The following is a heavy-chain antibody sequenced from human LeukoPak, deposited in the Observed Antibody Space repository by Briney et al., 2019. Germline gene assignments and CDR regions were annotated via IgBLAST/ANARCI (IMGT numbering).Heavy chain of an antibody. V-gene: IGHV3-48*01. D-gene: IGHD1-1*01. Sequence: GGSLRLSCTASGFPIIEYSMNWVRQAPGKGLEWVSYIGIDSGNTRYADSVRGRFTISADKAKNSLYLQMNSLRVEDTAVYYCARDHNYAFDNWGQGTLVSVAS. J-gene: IGHJ4*02. CDR3: ARDHNYAFDN. CDR1: GFPIIEYS. CDR2: IGIDSGNT.